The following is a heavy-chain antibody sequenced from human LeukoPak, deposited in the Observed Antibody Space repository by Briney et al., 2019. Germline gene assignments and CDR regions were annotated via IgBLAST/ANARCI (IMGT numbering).Heavy chain of an antibody. Sequence: GASVKVSCKASGYTFTSYGISWVRQAPGQGLEWMGWISAYNGNRNYAQKLQGRVTMTTDTSTSTAYMELRSLRSEDTAVYYCASRPYYDILTGYRYYYYYMDVWGKGTTVTVSS. J-gene: IGHJ6*03. CDR3: ASRPYYDILTGYRYYYYYMDV. CDR2: ISAYNGNR. D-gene: IGHD3-9*01. CDR1: GYTFTSYG. V-gene: IGHV1-18*01.